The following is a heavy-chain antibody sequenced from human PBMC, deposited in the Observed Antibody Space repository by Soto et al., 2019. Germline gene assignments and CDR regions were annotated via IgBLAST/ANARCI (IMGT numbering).Heavy chain of an antibody. CDR3: AKDQGGSFDY. Sequence: QVQLVESGGGVVQPGRSLRLSCAASGFTFSSYGMHWVRQAPGKGLEWVAVISYDGSNKYYADSVKGRFTISRDNSKNTLYLQMNILRAEDMAVYHCAKDQGGSFDYWGQGTLVTVSS. D-gene: IGHD3-16*01. V-gene: IGHV3-30*18. CDR1: GFTFSSYG. CDR2: ISYDGSNK. J-gene: IGHJ4*02.